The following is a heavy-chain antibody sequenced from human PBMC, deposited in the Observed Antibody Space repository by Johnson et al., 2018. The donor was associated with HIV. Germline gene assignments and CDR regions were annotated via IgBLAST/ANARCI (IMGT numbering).Heavy chain of an antibody. CDR1: GFTFSSYD. CDR2: ICTAGDT. Sequence: VQLVESGGGLVQPGGSLRLSCAASGFTFSSYDMHWVRQATGKGLEWVSAICTAGDTYYPGSVKGRFTISRENATNSLYLQMNSLRAGDTAVYYCSREARMRDAFDIWGQGTMVTVSS. J-gene: IGHJ3*02. CDR3: SREARMRDAFDI. V-gene: IGHV3-13*01. D-gene: IGHD1-14*01.